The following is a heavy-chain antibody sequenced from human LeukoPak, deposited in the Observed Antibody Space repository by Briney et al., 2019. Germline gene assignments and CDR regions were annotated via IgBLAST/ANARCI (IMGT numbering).Heavy chain of an antibody. CDR1: GFTFSDYY. CDR3: ARDDGRGDVDSSSLGY. D-gene: IGHD6-13*01. V-gene: IGHV3-11*01. Sequence: GGSLTLSCAASGFTFSDYYMSWIRQAPGKGLEWVSYISSSGSTIYYADSVKGRFTISRDNAKNSLYLQMNSLRAEDTAVYYCARDDGRGDVDSSSLGYWGQGTLVTVSS. J-gene: IGHJ4*02. CDR2: ISSSGSTI.